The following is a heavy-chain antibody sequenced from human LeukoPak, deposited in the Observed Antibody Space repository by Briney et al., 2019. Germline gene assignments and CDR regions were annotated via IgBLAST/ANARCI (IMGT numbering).Heavy chain of an antibody. J-gene: IGHJ3*02. Sequence: GGSLGLSCAASGFTFSSYWMSWVRQAPGKGLEWVANIKQDGSEKYYVDSVKGRFTISRDDAKNSLYLQMNSLRAEDTAVYYCARGIGGWLQFPETAFDIWGQGTMVTVSS. V-gene: IGHV3-7*01. D-gene: IGHD5-24*01. CDR3: ARGIGGWLQFPETAFDI. CDR2: IKQDGSEK. CDR1: GFTFSSYW.